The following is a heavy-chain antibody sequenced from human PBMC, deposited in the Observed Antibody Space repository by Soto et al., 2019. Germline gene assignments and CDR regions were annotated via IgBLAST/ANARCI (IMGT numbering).Heavy chain of an antibody. D-gene: IGHD3-10*01. V-gene: IGHV4-31*03. CDR2: IYYNGSP. Sequence: QVQLQESGPGLLKPSQTLSLTCTVSGGSISSGGYYWSWIRQHPGKGLEWIGYIYYNGSPYYNPSLKSRVTISVDTSKNQLSLKLTSVTAADTAVYYWARDGGPLGPGGMDVWGQGTTVTVSS. CDR1: GGSISSGGYY. J-gene: IGHJ6*02. CDR3: ARDGGPLGPGGMDV.